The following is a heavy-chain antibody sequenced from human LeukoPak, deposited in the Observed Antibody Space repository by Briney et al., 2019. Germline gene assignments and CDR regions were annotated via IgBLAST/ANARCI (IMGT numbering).Heavy chain of an antibody. J-gene: IGHJ4*02. D-gene: IGHD1-26*01. V-gene: IGHV3-53*01. CDR3: ASGSYAY. CDR2: IYSGGST. Sequence: PGGSLRLSCAASGFTFSNAWMSWVRQTPGKGPEWVSVIYSGGSTYYADSVKGRFTISRDNSKNTLYLQMNSLRAEDTAVYYCASGSYAYWGQGTLVTVSS. CDR1: GFTFSNAW.